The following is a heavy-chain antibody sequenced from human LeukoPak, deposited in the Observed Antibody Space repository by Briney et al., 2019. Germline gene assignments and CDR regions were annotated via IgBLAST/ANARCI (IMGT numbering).Heavy chain of an antibody. CDR3: ARLAVAGTFSWYDP. J-gene: IGHJ5*02. D-gene: IGHD6-19*01. V-gene: IGHV3-64*02. CDR2: ISNNGGST. CDR1: GFTFSSYW. Sequence: GGSLRLSCAASGFTFSSYWMHWVRQAPGKGLEYVASISNNGGSTYYADSVKGRFTVSRDNSKNTLYLQMGSLRGEDMAMYYCARLAVAGTFSWYDPWGQGTLVTVSS.